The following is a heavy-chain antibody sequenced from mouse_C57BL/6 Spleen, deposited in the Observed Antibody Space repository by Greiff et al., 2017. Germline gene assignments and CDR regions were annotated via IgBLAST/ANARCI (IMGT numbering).Heavy chain of an antibody. V-gene: IGHV5-17*01. CDR2: ISSGSSTI. Sequence: EVQGVESGGGLVKPGGSLKLSCAASGFTFSDYGMHWVRQAPEKGLEWVAYISSGSSTIYYADTVKGRFTISRDNAKNTLFLQMTSLRSEDTAMYYCARPITTVVDAWFAYWGQGTLVTVSA. J-gene: IGHJ3*01. CDR3: ARPITTVVDAWFAY. D-gene: IGHD1-1*01. CDR1: GFTFSDYG.